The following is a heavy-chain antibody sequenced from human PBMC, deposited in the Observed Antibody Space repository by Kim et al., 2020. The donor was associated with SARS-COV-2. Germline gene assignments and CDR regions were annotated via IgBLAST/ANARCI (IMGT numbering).Heavy chain of an antibody. CDR1: GYTFTDYY. Sequence: ASVKVSCKASGYTFTDYYMHWVRQAPGQGLEWMGWINPNSGGTNYAQKFQGWVTMTRDTSISTAYMELSRLRSDDTAVYYCAREGRYSGYDFGIPTYYYYGMDVWGQGTTVTVSS. D-gene: IGHD5-12*01. J-gene: IGHJ6*02. CDR3: AREGRYSGYDFGIPTYYYYGMDV. CDR2: INPNSGGT. V-gene: IGHV1-2*04.